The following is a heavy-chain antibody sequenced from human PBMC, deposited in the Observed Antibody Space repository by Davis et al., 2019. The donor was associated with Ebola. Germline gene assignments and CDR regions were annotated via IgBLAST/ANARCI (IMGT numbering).Heavy chain of an antibody. J-gene: IGHJ5*02. D-gene: IGHD2-2*01. CDR3: ARTDPRLYCSSTSCYSQWFDP. V-gene: IGHV1-2*02. CDR2: INPNSGGT. CDR1: GYTFTSYD. Sequence: ASVKVSCKASGYTFTSYDINWVRQATGQGLEWMGWINPNSGGTNYAQKFQGRVTMTRDTSISTAYMELSRLRSDDTAVYYCARTDPRLYCSSTSCYSQWFDPWGQGTLVTVSS.